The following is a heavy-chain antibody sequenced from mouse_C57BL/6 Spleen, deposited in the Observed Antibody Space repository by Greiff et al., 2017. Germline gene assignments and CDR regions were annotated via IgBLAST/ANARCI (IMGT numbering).Heavy chain of an antibody. J-gene: IGHJ2*01. CDR2: ISSGGDYI. CDR1: GFTFSSYA. V-gene: IGHV5-9-1*02. D-gene: IGHD1-1*01. Sequence: EVKLVESGEGLVKPGGSLKLSCAASGFTFSSYAMSWVRQTPEKRLEWVAYISSGGDYIYYADTVKGRFTISRDNARNTLYLQMSSLKSEDTAMYYGTREDYYGSTPFDYWGQGTTLTVSS. CDR3: TREDYYGSTPFDY.